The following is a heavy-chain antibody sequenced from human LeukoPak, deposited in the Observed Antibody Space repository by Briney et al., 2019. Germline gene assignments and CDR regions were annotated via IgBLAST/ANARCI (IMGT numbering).Heavy chain of an antibody. Sequence: GGSLRLSCAASGFTFSDYYMSWIRQAPGKGLEWVSYISNSGSTIYYADSVKGRFTISRDNAKNSLYLQMNSLRAEDTAVYYCARGPTRVYITAYYFDYWGQGTLATVSS. CDR1: GFTFSDYY. V-gene: IGHV3-11*04. CDR3: ARGPTRVYITAYYFDY. CDR2: ISNSGSTI. J-gene: IGHJ4*02. D-gene: IGHD1-14*01.